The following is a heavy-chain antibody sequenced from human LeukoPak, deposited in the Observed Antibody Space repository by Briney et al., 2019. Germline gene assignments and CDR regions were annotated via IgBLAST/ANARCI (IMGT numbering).Heavy chain of an antibody. CDR2: ISSDGTTE. CDR1: GFTFSSYG. Sequence: PGGSLRLSCAASGFTFSSYGMHWVRQAPGKRLEWVAFISSDGTTEHYRDSVKGRFTLSRDNSKNTVSLQMNSLGTEDTAVYYCARGRDSGSFIIDYWGQGTLVTVSS. CDR3: ARGRDSGSFIIDY. V-gene: IGHV3-30*19. J-gene: IGHJ4*02. D-gene: IGHD3-10*01.